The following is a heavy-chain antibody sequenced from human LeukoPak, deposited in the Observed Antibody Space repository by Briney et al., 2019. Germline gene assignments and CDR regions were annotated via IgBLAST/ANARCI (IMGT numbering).Heavy chain of an antibody. CDR3: ARSITYYYDTSGGRGAFDI. D-gene: IGHD3-22*01. CDR2: INPSGGST. Sequence: ASVKVSCKASGYTFTSYYMHWLRQAPGQGLEWMGIINPSGGSTSYVQKFQGRVTMTRDTSTSTVYMDLSSLRCEDTAVYYCARSITYYYDTSGGRGAFDIWGQGTMVTVSS. J-gene: IGHJ3*02. CDR1: GYTFTSYY. V-gene: IGHV1-46*01.